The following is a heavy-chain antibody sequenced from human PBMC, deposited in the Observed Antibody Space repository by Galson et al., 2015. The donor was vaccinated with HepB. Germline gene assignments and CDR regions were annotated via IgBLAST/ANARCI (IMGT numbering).Heavy chain of an antibody. CDR3: ATSTGNDYGGSRALDI. CDR2: INAGNGNT. V-gene: IGHV1-3*01. CDR1: GYTFTSYA. D-gene: IGHD4-23*01. J-gene: IGHJ3*02. Sequence: SVKVSCKASGYTFTSYAMHWVRQAPGQRLEWMGWINAGNGNTKYSQKFQGRVTITRDTSASTAYMELSSLRSEDTAMYYCATSTGNDYGGSRALDIWGQGTMVTVSS.